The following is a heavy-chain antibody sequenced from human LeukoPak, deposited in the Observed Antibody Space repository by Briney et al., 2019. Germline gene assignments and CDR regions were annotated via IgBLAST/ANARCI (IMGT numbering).Heavy chain of an antibody. V-gene: IGHV1-8*01. D-gene: IGHD5-24*01. CDR1: GYTFTSYD. CDR2: MNPNSGNT. J-gene: IGHJ3*02. Sequence: ASVKVSCEASGYTFTSYDINCVRQATGQGLEWMGWMNPNSGNTGYAQKLQGRVTMTRNTSISTAYMELSSLRSEDTAVYYCARGLKSWGWLQVDAFDIWGQGTIVTVSS. CDR3: ARGLKSWGWLQVDAFDI.